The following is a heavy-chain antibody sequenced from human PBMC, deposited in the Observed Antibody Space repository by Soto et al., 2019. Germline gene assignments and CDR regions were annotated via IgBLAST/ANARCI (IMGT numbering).Heavy chain of an antibody. J-gene: IGHJ4*02. CDR1: GFTFRTYG. V-gene: IGHV3-21*01. D-gene: IGHD6-13*01. CDR2: ISSSDSFI. Sequence: EVQLVESGGGLVKPGGSLRLSCAASGFTFRTYGMNWVRRAPGGGLEWVASISSSDSFIYYADSVKGRFTISRDDAEKSLYLQMNSLRAEDTALYYCAREPEGIAAALDYWGRGTLVTVSS. CDR3: AREPEGIAAALDY.